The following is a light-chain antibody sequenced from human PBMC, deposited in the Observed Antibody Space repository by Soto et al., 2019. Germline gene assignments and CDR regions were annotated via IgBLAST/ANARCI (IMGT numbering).Light chain of an antibody. CDR2: DVS. Sequence: ALTQSASVSGSPGQSITISCTGTSSDVGGYNYVSWYQQHPGKAPKLIIYDVSNRPSGVSTRFSGSKSGNTASLTISGLQAEDEADYSCSSYTSTNSWVFGGGTKVTVL. CDR3: SSYTSTNSWV. CDR1: SSDVGGYNY. J-gene: IGLJ3*02. V-gene: IGLV2-14*01.